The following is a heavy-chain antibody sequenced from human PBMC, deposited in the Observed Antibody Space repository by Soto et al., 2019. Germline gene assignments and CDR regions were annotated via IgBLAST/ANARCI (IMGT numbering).Heavy chain of an antibody. CDR2: ISGSGFKK. V-gene: IGHV3-23*01. Sequence: LRLSCAASGFIFENFGMSWVRQAPGKGLEWISSISGSGFKKYYADSVKGRFTISRDNSKSTVYLELNNLSAEDTAVYHCAKNQGVELVPLATVDWFDPWGQGSVVTAPQ. CDR1: GFIFENFG. CDR3: AKNQGVELVPLATVDWFDP. D-gene: IGHD1-26*01. J-gene: IGHJ5*02.